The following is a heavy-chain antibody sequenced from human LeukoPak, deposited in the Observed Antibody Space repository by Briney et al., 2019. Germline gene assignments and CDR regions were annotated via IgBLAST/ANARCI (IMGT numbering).Heavy chain of an antibody. Sequence: SETLSLTCKVSGYPIGLDYYWVWVRQAPGRGLQWIGGFHRGRIQYNSALKSRVTISIDSSKNQFSLRMWPVTAADTAFYFCARAPSSYESGNGYPNLGWLDPWGQGALVTVSS. CDR1: GYPIGLDYY. V-gene: IGHV4-38-2*02. J-gene: IGHJ5*02. CDR3: ARAPSSYESGNGYPNLGWLDP. D-gene: IGHD5-24*01. CDR2: FHRGRI.